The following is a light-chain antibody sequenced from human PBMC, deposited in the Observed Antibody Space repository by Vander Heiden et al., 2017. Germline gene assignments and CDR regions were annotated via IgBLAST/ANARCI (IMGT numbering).Light chain of an antibody. CDR3: QQSYSVPLA. J-gene: IGKJ4*01. CDR1: QSISSY. CDR2: AAS. V-gene: IGKV1-39*01. Sequence: DIQMTQSPSSLSASVGDRVTITCRASQSISSYLNWYQQKPGKAPNLLIYAASTLQSGVPSRFRGSGFGTDFILTISILQPEDFATYYCQQSYSVPLAFGGGTKVEI.